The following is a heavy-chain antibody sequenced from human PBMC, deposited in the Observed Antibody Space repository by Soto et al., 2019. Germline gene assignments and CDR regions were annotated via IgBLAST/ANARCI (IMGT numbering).Heavy chain of an antibody. Sequence: GGSLTLSGAASGFTFSNYAMSWVRQAPGRGPEWVSGISRSGGSKYYADSVKGRFTISRDNSKNTLYLQMNSLRAEDTAVYYCAKESHIVVVTAIPRHWGQGTLVTVSS. CDR3: AKESHIVVVTAIPRH. CDR2: ISRSGGSK. V-gene: IGHV3-23*01. D-gene: IGHD2-21*02. J-gene: IGHJ4*02. CDR1: GFTFSNYA.